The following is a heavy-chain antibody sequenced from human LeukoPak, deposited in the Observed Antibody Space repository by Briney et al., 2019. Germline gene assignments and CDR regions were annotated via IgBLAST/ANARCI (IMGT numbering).Heavy chain of an antibody. Sequence: TGGSLRLSCAASGFIFSDYTMMWVRRAPGKGLQWVATFTAYGGTYYAASVKGRFAISRDNSRDTVSLYMSSLRVEDTAMYYCAKGSTGGKVDWFDPWGPGTLVTVSS. CDR3: AKGSTGGKVDWFDP. D-gene: IGHD4-23*01. J-gene: IGHJ5*02. CDR1: GFIFSDYT. CDR2: FTAYGGT. V-gene: IGHV3-23*01.